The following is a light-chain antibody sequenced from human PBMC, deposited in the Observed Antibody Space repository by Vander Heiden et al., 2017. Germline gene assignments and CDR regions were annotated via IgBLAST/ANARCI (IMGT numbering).Light chain of an antibody. CDR3: CSYAGSFTLV. CDR2: DVS. Sequence: QSPLTQPRSVSGSPGQSATIPCTGTSSDCGKYDYVSVYQHHPGKAPRLMIYDVSERPSGVPDRFSGSKPGNTASLTISGLQAEDEADFYCCSYAGSFTLVFGGGTKLTVL. V-gene: IGLV2-11*01. J-gene: IGLJ2*01. CDR1: SSDCGKYDY.